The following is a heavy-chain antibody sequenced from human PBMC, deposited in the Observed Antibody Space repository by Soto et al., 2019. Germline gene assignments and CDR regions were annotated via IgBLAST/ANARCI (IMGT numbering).Heavy chain of an antibody. CDR1: GFTFSSYA. V-gene: IGHV3-23*01. CDR2: ISGSGDST. Sequence: EVQLLEPGGGLVQPGGSLRLSCAASGFTFSSYAMRWVRQAPGKGLEWGSAISGSGDSTSYADSVKGRFTLSRDNAKNTLYLQMNRLTAEDRAMYYRARRGSGSYSDCWGQGTLVTVSS. J-gene: IGHJ4*02. CDR3: ARRGSGSYSDC. D-gene: IGHD1-26*01.